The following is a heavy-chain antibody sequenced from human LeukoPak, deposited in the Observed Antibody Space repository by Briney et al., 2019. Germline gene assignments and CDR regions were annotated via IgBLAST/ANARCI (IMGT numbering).Heavy chain of an antibody. J-gene: IGHJ4*02. CDR1: GYTFTSYD. CDR2: MNPNSGNT. Sequence: ASVKVSCKASGYTFTSYDINWVRQATGQGLEWMGWMNPNSGNTGYAQKFQGRVTITRNTSISTAYMELSRLRSDDTAVFYCARTPVEMSATGEFDYWGQGTLVTVSS. CDR3: ARTPVEMSATGEFDY. V-gene: IGHV1-8*01. D-gene: IGHD7-27*01.